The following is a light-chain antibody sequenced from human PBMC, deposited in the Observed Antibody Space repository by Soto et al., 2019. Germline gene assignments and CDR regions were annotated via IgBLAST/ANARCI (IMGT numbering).Light chain of an antibody. CDR1: TSNIGITT. CDR3: CSYAGTYTYYV. CDR2: SNS. J-gene: IGLJ1*01. V-gene: IGLV1-44*01. Sequence: QSVLTQPPSASGTPGQRVTISCSGGTSNIGITTVNWYQQLPGTAPKLLIYSNSQRPSGVPDRFSGSKSGNTASLTISGLQAEDEADHYCCSYAGTYTYYVFGNATKVTV.